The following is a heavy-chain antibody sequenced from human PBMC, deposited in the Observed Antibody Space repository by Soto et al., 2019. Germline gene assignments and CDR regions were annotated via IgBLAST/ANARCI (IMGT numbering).Heavy chain of an antibody. CDR1: GFRFSDYG. D-gene: IGHD4-17*01. V-gene: IGHV3-30*18. Sequence: QVQLAESGGGVGQPGRSLRLSCIGSGFRFSDYGMHWVRQAPGKGLEWVAMMSFDGTYKYSADSVKGRFIISRDNSKNTLFLQMNSLRAGDTAVYYCAKDRRDGEYNSVYDFWGQGTLVTVSS. J-gene: IGHJ4*02. CDR3: AKDRRDGEYNSVYDF. CDR2: MSFDGTYK.